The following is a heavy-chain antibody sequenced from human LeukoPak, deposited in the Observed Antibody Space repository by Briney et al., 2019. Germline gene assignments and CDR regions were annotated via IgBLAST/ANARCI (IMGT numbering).Heavy chain of an antibody. J-gene: IGHJ4*02. CDR1: GGSISSYY. CDR2: IYYSGST. V-gene: IGHV4-59*01. CDR3: ARDTASTFDY. Sequence: SETLSLTCTVSGGSISSYYWSWIRQPPGKGLEWIGYIYYSGSTNYNPSLKSRVTISVDTSKNQFSLKLSSVTAADTAVYYCARDTASTFDYWGQGTLVTVSS.